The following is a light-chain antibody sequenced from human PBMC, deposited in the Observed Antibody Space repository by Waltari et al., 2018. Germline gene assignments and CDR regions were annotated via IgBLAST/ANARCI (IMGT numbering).Light chain of an antibody. CDR2: CIN. J-gene: IGLJ2*01. CDR3: AAWDDSLNGHVV. Sequence: QSVLTQPPSASGTPGQRVTISCSGSSSNIGSNTVNWYQQLPGTAPKLLMYCINQRPSGVPDRFSGSKSGTSASLAISGLQSEDEADYYCAAWDDSLNGHVVFGGGTKLTVL. CDR1: SSNIGSNT. V-gene: IGLV1-44*01.